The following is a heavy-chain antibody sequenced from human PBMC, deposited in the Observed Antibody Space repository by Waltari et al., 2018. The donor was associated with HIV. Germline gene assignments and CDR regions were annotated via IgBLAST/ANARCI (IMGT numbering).Heavy chain of an antibody. CDR3: ASIAYCGGDCYPRGMDV. CDR1: GFTVSSNY. D-gene: IGHD2-21*02. Sequence: EVQLVESGGGLVQPGGSLRLSCAASGFTVSSNYMRWVRQAPGKGLEWVSVIYSGGSTYYADSVKGRFTISRDNSKNTLYLQMNSLRAEDTAVYYCASIAYCGGDCYPRGMDVWGQWTTVTVSS. J-gene: IGHJ6*02. V-gene: IGHV3-66*01. CDR2: IYSGGST.